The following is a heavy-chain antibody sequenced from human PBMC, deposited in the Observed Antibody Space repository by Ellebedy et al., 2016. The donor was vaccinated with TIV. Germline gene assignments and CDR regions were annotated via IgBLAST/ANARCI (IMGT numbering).Heavy chain of an antibody. J-gene: IGHJ4*02. Sequence: SETLSLXCAVYGGSFSGYYWTWIRQPPGKGLEWIGEINHSGSTNYNPSLKSRVTISVDTSKNQFSLKVSSVTAADTAVYYCARGQPGGGIADYWGQGTLVTVSS. V-gene: IGHV4-34*01. CDR2: INHSGST. CDR3: ARGQPGGGIADY. D-gene: IGHD6-13*01. CDR1: GGSFSGYY.